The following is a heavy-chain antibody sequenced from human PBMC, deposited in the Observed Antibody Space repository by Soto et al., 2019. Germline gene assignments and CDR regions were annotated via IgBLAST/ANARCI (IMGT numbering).Heavy chain of an antibody. CDR3: ARAGFYGTWDDFDI. J-gene: IGHJ3*02. CDR1: GGTLSPHY. Sequence: ASGTLRLTCAVYGGTLSPHYWSWIRQPPGKGLEWIGEINSSGSTNYNPSLTSGVSISVDTYNNKFSLKLSSVNAADTAVYYCARAGFYGTWDDFDIWGQGKLVT. D-gene: IGHD1-1*01. V-gene: IGHV4-34*01. CDR2: INSSGST.